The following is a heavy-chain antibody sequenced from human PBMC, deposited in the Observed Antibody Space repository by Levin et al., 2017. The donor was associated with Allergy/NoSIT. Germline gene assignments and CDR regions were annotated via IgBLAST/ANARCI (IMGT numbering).Heavy chain of an antibody. CDR2: IKQDGSEK. CDR3: AREGKEGDYYYYGMDV. Sequence: GGSLRLSCAASGFTFSSYWMSWVRQAPGKGLEWVANIKQDGSEKYYVDSVKGRFTISRDNAKNSLYLQMNSLRAEDTAVYYCAREGKEGDYYYYGMDVWGQGTTVTVSS. V-gene: IGHV3-7*01. J-gene: IGHJ6*02. CDR1: GFTFSSYW. D-gene: IGHD3-10*01.